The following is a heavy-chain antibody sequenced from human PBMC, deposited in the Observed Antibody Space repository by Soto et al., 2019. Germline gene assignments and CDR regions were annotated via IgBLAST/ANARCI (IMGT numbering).Heavy chain of an antibody. D-gene: IGHD5-12*01. Sequence: EVQLVESGGGLVQPGRSLRLSCVASGFTFDDYAMHWVRQAPGKGLEWVSGIRWNSGSIGYADSVKGRFTNSRDNAKNSLYLQMNSLRAEDTALYYCAKDKLGEYSGYESGFDYWGQGTLVTVSS. CDR2: IRWNSGSI. CDR3: AKDKLGEYSGYESGFDY. CDR1: GFTFDDYA. V-gene: IGHV3-9*01. J-gene: IGHJ4*02.